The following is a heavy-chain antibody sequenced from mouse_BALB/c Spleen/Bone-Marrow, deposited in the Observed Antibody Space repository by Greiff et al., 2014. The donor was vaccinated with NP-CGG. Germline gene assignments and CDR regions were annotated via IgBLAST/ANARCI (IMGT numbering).Heavy chain of an antibody. CDR3: SIDVGSGMGLWFFYV. V-gene: IGHV7-3*02. CDR2: IRNKANGYTT. CDR1: RFTFTDHY. Sequence: EVQRVESGGGLVHTGGYLRLTCSNSRFTFTDHYMSWVRQPPGKALEWLAFIRNKANGYTTEYSASVKGRFTISRDNSQSILYLQMNTLRAEDSATYYCSIDVGSGMGLWFFYVRGALPMFNVSS. J-gene: IGHJ1*01. D-gene: IGHD2-10*02.